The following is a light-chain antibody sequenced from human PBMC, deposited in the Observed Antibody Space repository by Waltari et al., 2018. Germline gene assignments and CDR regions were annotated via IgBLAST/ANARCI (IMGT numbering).Light chain of an antibody. CDR1: STDIGGSVY. CDR3: SSYTSSDTLV. V-gene: IGLV2-14*01. Sequence: QSALTQPASVSGSPGESIPISCPGTSTDIGGSVYVSWYQHTPDKPPKLIISEVNSRPSGVSARFSGSRSGNTASLTISGLQAEDAADYYCSSYTSSDTLVLGTGTKVIVL. J-gene: IGLJ1*01. CDR2: EVN.